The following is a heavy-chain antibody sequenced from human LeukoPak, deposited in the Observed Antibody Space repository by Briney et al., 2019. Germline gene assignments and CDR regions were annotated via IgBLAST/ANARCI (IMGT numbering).Heavy chain of an antibody. V-gene: IGHV3-23*01. CDR2: ISGSGGSK. J-gene: IGHJ4*02. D-gene: IGHD3-22*01. CDR1: GFTFSSYA. CDR3: AKGEEDYYDSSGSFDY. Sequence: GGSLRFYCAASGFTFSSYAMSWVRQAPGKGLEWVSAISGSGGSKYYADSGKGRFTISRANSKTTLYLQMNSRSAEDKAVYYCAKGEEDYYDSSGSFDYWGQGTLVTVSS.